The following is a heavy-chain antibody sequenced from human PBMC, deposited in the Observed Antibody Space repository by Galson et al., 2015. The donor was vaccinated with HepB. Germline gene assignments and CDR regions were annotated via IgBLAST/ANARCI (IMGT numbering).Heavy chain of an antibody. V-gene: IGHV4-59*01. D-gene: IGHD4-17*01. CDR1: GGSISSYY. J-gene: IGHJ4*02. CDR3: ASSATVTTDYFDY. CDR2: IYYSGST. Sequence: LSLTCTVSGGSISSYYWSWIRQPPGKGLEWIGYIYYSGSTNYNPSLKSRVTISVDTSKNQFSLKLSSVTAADTAVYYCASSATVTTDYFDYWGQGTLVTVSS.